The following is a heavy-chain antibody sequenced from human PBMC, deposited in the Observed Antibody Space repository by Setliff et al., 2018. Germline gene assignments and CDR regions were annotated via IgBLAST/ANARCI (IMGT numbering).Heavy chain of an antibody. V-gene: IGHV3-23*01. CDR3: AKDTHYYSNTGYYCFDY. CDR2: ISGSGGST. Sequence: PGGSLRLSCAASGFTFNNYVMSWVRQAPGKGLEWVSGISGSGGSTYYADSVKGRFTVSRDNSRNTLFLQMNSLRTEDTAVYYCAKDTHYYSNTGYYCFDYWGQGALVTVSS. D-gene: IGHD3-9*01. CDR1: GFTFNNYV. J-gene: IGHJ4*02.